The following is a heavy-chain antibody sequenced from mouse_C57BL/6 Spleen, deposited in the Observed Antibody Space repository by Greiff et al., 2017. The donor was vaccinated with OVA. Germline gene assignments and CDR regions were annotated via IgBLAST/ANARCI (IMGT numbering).Heavy chain of an antibody. Sequence: VQLQQSGAELARPGASVKLSCKASGYTFTSYGISWVKQRTGQGLEWIGEIYPRSGNTYYNEKFKGKATLTADKSSSTVYMELRSLTSEDSAVYFCAREAYYYGSSYYFDYWGQGTTLTVSS. D-gene: IGHD1-1*01. CDR1: GYTFTSYG. V-gene: IGHV1-81*01. CDR2: IYPRSGNT. J-gene: IGHJ2*01. CDR3: AREAYYYGSSYYFDY.